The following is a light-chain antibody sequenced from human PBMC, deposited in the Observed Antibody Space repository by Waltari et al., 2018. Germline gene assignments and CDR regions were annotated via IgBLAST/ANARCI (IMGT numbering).Light chain of an antibody. J-gene: IGLJ2*01. Sequence: SYEVTQPHSVSVSPGQTASLTCSGDNLGEKNPSWYQQRPRHSPLLFIYQDNKRPSGVPQRISGSNSGNRVTLAISGAQAVGAADYFCQAWVSTAAVVFGGGTQLTVL. CDR3: QAWVSTAAVV. V-gene: IGLV3-1*01. CDR1: NLGEKN. CDR2: QDN.